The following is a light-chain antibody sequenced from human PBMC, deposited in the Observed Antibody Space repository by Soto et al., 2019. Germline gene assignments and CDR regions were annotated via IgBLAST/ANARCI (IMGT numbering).Light chain of an antibody. J-gene: IGKJ1*01. CDR1: QTISSW. Sequence: DIQMTQSPSTLSASVGDRVTITCRASQTISSWLAWYQQKPGKAPKLLIYEASSSEVGVPPRFSGSGFGTALTLTIRSLQPDDFATYYCQYYKAYFTFGQGTRLEIK. V-gene: IGKV1-5*03. CDR2: EAS. CDR3: QYYKAYFT.